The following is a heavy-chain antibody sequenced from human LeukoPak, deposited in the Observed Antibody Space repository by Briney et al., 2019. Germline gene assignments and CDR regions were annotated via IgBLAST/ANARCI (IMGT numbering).Heavy chain of an antibody. J-gene: IGHJ5*02. CDR3: ARGPLIAVAGTRKYNWFDP. Sequence: ASVKVSCKASGYTFTSYGISWVRQAPGQGLEWMGWISAYNGNTNYAQKLQGRVTMTTDTSTSTAYMELRSLRSDDTAVYYCARGPLIAVAGTRKYNWFDPWGQGTLVTVSS. CDR2: ISAYNGNT. CDR1: GYTFTSYG. D-gene: IGHD6-19*01. V-gene: IGHV1-18*01.